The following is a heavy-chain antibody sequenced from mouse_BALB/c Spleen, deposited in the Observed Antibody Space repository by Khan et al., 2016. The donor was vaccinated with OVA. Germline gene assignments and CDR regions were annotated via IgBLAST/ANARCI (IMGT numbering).Heavy chain of an antibody. CDR2: INPSNGRT. D-gene: IGHD2-1*01. J-gene: IGHJ2*01. V-gene: IGHV1S81*02. CDR1: GYTLTSYW. Sequence: QVQLQQPGAELVNPGASVNLSCKASGYTLTSYWIHWVKQRPGQGLEWIGEINPSNGRTNYNEKFKSKATLTVDKSSSTAYMQLSSPTSEDSVVYYCARLLINVDYWGQGTTLTVSS. CDR3: ARLLINVDY.